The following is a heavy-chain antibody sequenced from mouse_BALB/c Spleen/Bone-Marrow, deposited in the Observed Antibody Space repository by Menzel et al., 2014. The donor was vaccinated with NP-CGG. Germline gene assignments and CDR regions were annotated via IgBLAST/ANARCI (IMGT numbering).Heavy chain of an antibody. CDR2: IDPGNGDT. Sequence: EVKLVESGAELVRSGASVKLSCTASGFNIKDYYMHWVKQRPEQGLEWIGWIDPGNGDTEYAPKFQGKATMTADTSSNTAYLQLSSLTSEDTAVYYCNVWDGNYFFDYWGQGTTLTVSS. V-gene: IGHV14-4*02. D-gene: IGHD2-1*01. CDR1: GFNIKDYY. CDR3: NVWDGNYFFDY. J-gene: IGHJ2*01.